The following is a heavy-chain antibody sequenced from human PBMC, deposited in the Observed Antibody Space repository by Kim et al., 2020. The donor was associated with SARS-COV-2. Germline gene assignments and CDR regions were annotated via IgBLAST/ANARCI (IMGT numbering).Heavy chain of an antibody. J-gene: IGHJ6*02. D-gene: IGHD6-13*01. CDR2: ST. V-gene: IGHV4-34*01. Sequence: STNYNPSPKSRVTISVDTSKNQFSLKLSAVTAADTAVYYCARGPGIGMDVWGQGTTVTVSS. CDR3: ARGPGIGMDV.